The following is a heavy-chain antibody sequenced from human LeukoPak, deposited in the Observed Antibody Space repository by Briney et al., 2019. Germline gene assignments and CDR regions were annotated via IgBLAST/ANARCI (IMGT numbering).Heavy chain of an antibody. J-gene: IGHJ4*02. Sequence: SETLSLTCAVYGGSFSGYYWSWIRQPPGKGLEWIGEINHSGSTNYNPSLKSRVTISVDTSKNQFSLRLSSVTAADTAVYYCARIIELTGHFEYWGQGTLVTVSS. CDR3: ARIIELTGHFEY. D-gene: IGHD3-9*01. CDR2: INHSGST. CDR1: GGSFSGYY. V-gene: IGHV4-34*01.